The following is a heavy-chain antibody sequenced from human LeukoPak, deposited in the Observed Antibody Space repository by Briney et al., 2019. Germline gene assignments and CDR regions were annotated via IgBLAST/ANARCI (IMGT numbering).Heavy chain of an antibody. V-gene: IGHV1-8*02. CDR3: ARGDTIFGVVIYYFDY. CDR2: MNPNSGNT. J-gene: IGHJ4*02. CDR1: GYTFTTYD. Sequence: ASVKVSCKASGYTFTTYDINWVRQAAGQGLEWMGWMNPNSGNTGYAQKFQGRVTMTRNTSIGTAYMELSSLRSEDTAVYYCARGDTIFGVVIYYFDYWGQGTLVTVSS. D-gene: IGHD3-3*01.